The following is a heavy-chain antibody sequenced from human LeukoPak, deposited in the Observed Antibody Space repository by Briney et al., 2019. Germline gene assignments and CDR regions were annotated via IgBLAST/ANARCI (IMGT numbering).Heavy chain of an antibody. V-gene: IGHV1-69*04. CDR1: GYTFTSYG. Sequence: SVKVSCKASGYTFTSYGISWVRQAPGQGLEWMGRIIPILAIANYAQKFQGRVTITADKSTSTAYMELYSLRSEDTAVYYCARATTVTSAFDYWGQGTLVTVSS. CDR2: IIPILAIA. CDR3: ARATTVTSAFDY. J-gene: IGHJ4*02. D-gene: IGHD4-17*01.